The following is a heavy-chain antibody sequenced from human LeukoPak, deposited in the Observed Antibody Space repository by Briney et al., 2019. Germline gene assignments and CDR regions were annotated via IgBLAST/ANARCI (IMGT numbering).Heavy chain of an antibody. D-gene: IGHD3-10*01. Sequence: KPSETLSLTCTVSGGSISSNNYFWGWIRQPPGKGLEWIGSIYDSGSTYYNPSLKSRVTISVDTSKNQFSLNLTSVTAADTAVYYRARGQRRLSMLRGVGPQIWFDPWGQGTLVTVSS. V-gene: IGHV4-39*07. CDR2: IYDSGST. CDR1: GGSISSNNYF. CDR3: ARGQRRLSMLRGVGPQIWFDP. J-gene: IGHJ5*02.